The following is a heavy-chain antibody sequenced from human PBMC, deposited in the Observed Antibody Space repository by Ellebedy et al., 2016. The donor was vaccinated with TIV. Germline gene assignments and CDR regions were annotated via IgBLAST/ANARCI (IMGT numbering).Heavy chain of an antibody. CDR2: IMQDASEK. CDR1: GFTFSNYW. J-gene: IGHJ3*02. Sequence: GESLKISCAASGFTFSNYWMSWVRQAPGKGLEWVANIMQDASEKHYVDSVEGRFIISRDNAENSLYLHMNNVRAEDTAVYYCARDLGRGTYDIWGQGTMVTVSS. D-gene: IGHD3-10*01. V-gene: IGHV3-7*01. CDR3: ARDLGRGTYDI.